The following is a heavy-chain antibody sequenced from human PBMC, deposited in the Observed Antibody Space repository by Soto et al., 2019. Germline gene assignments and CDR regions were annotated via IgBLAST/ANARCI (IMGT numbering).Heavy chain of an antibody. J-gene: IGHJ6*02. Sequence: ASVKVSCKASGYTFTNYGISWVRQAPGQGLEWMGWIGTYNGNTNYAQKFQGRVTMTTDTSTSTAYVELNSLKTEDTAVYYCGRGYCTGSSCPRAHYGLDVWGQGTTVTVSS. V-gene: IGHV1-18*01. CDR2: IGTYNGNT. CDR3: GRGYCTGSSCPRAHYGLDV. D-gene: IGHD2-2*01. CDR1: GYTFTNYG.